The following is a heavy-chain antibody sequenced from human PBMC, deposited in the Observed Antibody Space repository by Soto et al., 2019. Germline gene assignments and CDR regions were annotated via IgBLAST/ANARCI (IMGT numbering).Heavy chain of an antibody. J-gene: IGHJ4*02. CDR2: INHSGST. CDR1: GGSFSGYY. CDR3: AAGSGYSYGYSGY. Sequence: AETLSVTCAAYGGSFSGYYWSWIRQPPGKGLEWIGEINHSGSTNYNPSLKSRVTISVDTSKNQFSLKLSSVTAADTAVYYCAAGSGYSYGYSGYWGQGTLVTVSS. D-gene: IGHD5-18*01. V-gene: IGHV4-34*01.